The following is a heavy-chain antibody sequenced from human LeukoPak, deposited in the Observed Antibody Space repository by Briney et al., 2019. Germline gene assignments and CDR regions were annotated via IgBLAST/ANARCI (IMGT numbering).Heavy chain of an antibody. V-gene: IGHV3-7*01. CDR1: GFSFSTHW. Sequence: GGSLRLSCAASGFSFSTHWMSWVRQAPGKGLEWVANIKQDGSERNYVDSVKGRFTISRDNAKNSLYLQMNSLRAEDTAVYYCARDARGAYCGGDCSPYFDYWGQGTLVTVSS. CDR2: IKQDGSER. J-gene: IGHJ4*02. CDR3: ARDARGAYCGGDCSPYFDY. D-gene: IGHD2-21*02.